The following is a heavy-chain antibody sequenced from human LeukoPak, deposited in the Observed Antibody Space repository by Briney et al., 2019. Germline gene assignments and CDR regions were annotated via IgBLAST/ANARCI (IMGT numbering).Heavy chain of an antibody. CDR1: GFSVSSNY. V-gene: IGHV3-53*01. D-gene: IGHD3-10*01. Sequence: PGGSLRLSCAASGFSVSSNYMSWVRQAPGKGLEWVSVIYSGGSTYYADSVKGRFTISRDNSKNTLYLQMNSLRAEDTAVYYCARGMMKGAITMVRGARGWFYMDVWGKGTTVTIS. CDR2: IYSGGST. J-gene: IGHJ6*03. CDR3: ARGMMKGAITMVRGARGWFYMDV.